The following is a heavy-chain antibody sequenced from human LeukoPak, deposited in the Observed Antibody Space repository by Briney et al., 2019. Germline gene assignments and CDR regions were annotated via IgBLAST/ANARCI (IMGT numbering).Heavy chain of an antibody. Sequence: ASVKVSCKVSGYTLTELSMHWLRQAPGKGLEWMGGFDPEDGETIYAQKFQGRVTMTEDTSTDTAYMELSSLRSEDTAVYYCATGDIPYSGSYYEYYWGQGTLVTVSS. J-gene: IGHJ4*02. V-gene: IGHV1-24*01. D-gene: IGHD1-26*01. CDR3: ATGDIPYSGSYYEYY. CDR1: GYTLTELS. CDR2: FDPEDGET.